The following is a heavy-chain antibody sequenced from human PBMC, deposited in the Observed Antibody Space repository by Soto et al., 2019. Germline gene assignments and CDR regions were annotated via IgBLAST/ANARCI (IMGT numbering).Heavy chain of an antibody. J-gene: IGHJ4*02. CDR1: GGTFSSYT. V-gene: IGHV1-69*02. D-gene: IGHD6-6*01. Sequence: QVQLVQSGAEVKKPGSSVKVSCKASGGTFSSYTIGWVRQAPGQGLEWMGRIIPILGIANYAQKFQGRVTITADKSTSTAYMELSSLRSEDTAVYYCARGRGYSSSGNPFDYWGQGTLVTVSS. CDR3: ARGRGYSSSGNPFDY. CDR2: IIPILGIA.